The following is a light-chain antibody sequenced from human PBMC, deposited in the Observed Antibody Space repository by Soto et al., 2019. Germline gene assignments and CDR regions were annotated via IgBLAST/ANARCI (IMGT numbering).Light chain of an antibody. Sequence: EIVLTQSPATLSLSPGERATLSCRASQSVSSYLAWYPQKPGQPPRLLIYDASNRATVIPATFRGGGAGTGLPLPIIRVEPADFAVYSCQLRFNRRRFTFGQGTTL. CDR3: QLRFNRRRFT. CDR1: QSVSSY. CDR2: DAS. V-gene: IGKV3-11*01. J-gene: IGKJ2*01.